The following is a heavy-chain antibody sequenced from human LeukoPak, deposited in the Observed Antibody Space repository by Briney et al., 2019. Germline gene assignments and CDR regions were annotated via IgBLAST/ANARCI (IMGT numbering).Heavy chain of an antibody. CDR2: IIPIFGTA. J-gene: IGHJ4*02. V-gene: IGHV1-69*13. Sequence: SVKVSCKASGGTFISYAISWVRQAPGQGLEWMGGIIPIFGTANYAQKFQGRVTITADESTSTAYMELSSLRSEDTAVFYCAGSLKFITMIPHYWGQGTLVTVSS. D-gene: IGHD3-22*01. CDR1: GGTFISYA. CDR3: AGSLKFITMIPHY.